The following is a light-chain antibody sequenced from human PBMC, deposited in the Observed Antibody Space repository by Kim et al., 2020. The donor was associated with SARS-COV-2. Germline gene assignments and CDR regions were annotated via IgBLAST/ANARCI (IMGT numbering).Light chain of an antibody. J-gene: IGLJ3*02. CDR3: AAWDDSLSGPV. CDR2: RNT. Sequence: GHGVTLACSGRRSNLRHNYVYWDQQFPGTAPKVPIYRNTEPPSGVPDRFAGPNSGPSASPAIRWLRSEDEADYYCAAWDDSLSGPVFGGGTHLTVL. CDR1: RSNLRHNY. V-gene: IGLV1-47*01.